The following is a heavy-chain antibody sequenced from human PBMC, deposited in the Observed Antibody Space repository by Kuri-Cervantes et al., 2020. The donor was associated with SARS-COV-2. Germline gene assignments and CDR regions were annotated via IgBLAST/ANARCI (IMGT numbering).Heavy chain of an antibody. CDR1: GGSISSSSYY. CDR2: IYYSGST. V-gene: IGHV4-39*01. CDR3: ARGRSPGY. Sequence: GSLRLSCTVSGGSISSSSYYWGWIRQPPGKGLEWIGSIYYSGSTYYNPSLKSRVTISVDTSKNQFSLKLSSVTAADTAVYYCARGRSPGYWGQGTLVTVSS. J-gene: IGHJ4*02.